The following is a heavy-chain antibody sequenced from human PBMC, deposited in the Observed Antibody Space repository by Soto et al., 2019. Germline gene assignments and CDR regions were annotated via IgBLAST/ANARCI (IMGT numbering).Heavy chain of an antibody. D-gene: IGHD4-17*01. CDR3: ARGLYADSREYFPY. CDR1: GFTFSTYS. V-gene: IGHV3-48*01. J-gene: IGHJ1*01. CDR2: ISSSSTTI. Sequence: ELQLVESGGGLVQPGGSLRLSCAASGFTFSTYSMNWVRQAPGKGLEWVSYISSSSTTIYYADSVKGRFTISRDNAKNSLYLQMNSLRAEDTAVYYCARGLYADSREYFPYWGQGTLVTVSS.